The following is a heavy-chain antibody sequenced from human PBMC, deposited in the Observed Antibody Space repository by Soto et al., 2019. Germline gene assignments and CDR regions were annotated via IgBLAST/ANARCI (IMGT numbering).Heavy chain of an antibody. Sequence: QVQLQESGPGLVKPSQTLSLTCTVSGGSISSGGYYWSWIRQHPGKGLEWIVYIYYSGSTYYNPSLKSRVTISVDTSKNQFSLRLSSVTAADTAVYYCARVGRDGYNTAGADYWGQGTLVTVSS. CDR3: ARVGRDGYNTAGADY. CDR1: GGSISSGGYY. J-gene: IGHJ4*02. CDR2: IYYSGST. D-gene: IGHD5-12*01. V-gene: IGHV4-31*03.